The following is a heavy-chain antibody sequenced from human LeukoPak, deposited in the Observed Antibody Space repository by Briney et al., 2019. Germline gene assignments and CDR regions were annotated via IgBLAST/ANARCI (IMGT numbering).Heavy chain of an antibody. J-gene: IGHJ4*02. CDR3: AREGETSGYYNIFDY. V-gene: IGHV1-69*05. CDR1: GXTFISYA. Sequence: SXKVXXKASGXTFISYAISWVRQAPGQGLEWXGRIIPIFGTANYAQKFQGRVTITTDEYTSTDYMELSSLRSEDTAVYYCAREGETSGYYNIFDYWGQGTLVTVSS. D-gene: IGHD3-22*01. CDR2: IIPIFGTA.